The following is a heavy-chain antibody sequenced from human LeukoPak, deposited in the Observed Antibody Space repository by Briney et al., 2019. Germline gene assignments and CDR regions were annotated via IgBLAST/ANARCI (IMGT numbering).Heavy chain of an antibody. CDR2: IIPIFGTA. CDR1: GGTFSSYA. D-gene: IGHD4-17*01. V-gene: IGHV1-69*13. Sequence: SVKVSCKASGGTFSSYAISWVRQAPGQGLEWMGGIIPIFGTANYAQKFQGRVTITADESTSIAYMELSSLRSEDTAVYYCARGKDYGDYRDAFDIWGQGTMVTVSS. J-gene: IGHJ3*02. CDR3: ARGKDYGDYRDAFDI.